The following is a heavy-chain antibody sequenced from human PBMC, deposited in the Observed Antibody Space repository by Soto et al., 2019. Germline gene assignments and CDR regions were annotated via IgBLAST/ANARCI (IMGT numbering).Heavy chain of an antibody. CDR3: ATGRPYNAGWFI. CDR2: LNSDGSIT. D-gene: IGHD6-19*01. Sequence: EVQLVESGGGLVQPGGSLRLSCAASGFTFSGYWMHWVRQSPGKGLVWVSRLNSDGSITIYADSVKGRVTISRDNAKNPLCLQMNNLRAEDTSVYFCATGRPYNAGWFIWGPGTLVTVSS. J-gene: IGHJ4*02. V-gene: IGHV3-74*01. CDR1: GFTFSGYW.